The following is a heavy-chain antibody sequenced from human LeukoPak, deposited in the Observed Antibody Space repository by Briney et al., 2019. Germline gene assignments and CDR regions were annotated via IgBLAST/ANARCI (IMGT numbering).Heavy chain of an antibody. J-gene: IGHJ3*02. CDR1: GFTFSSYA. CDR2: ISYDGSNK. D-gene: IGHD2-21*02. V-gene: IGHV3-30-3*01. CDR3: ARDLLGDPPGI. Sequence: PGGSLRLSCAASGFTFSSYAMHWVRQAPGKGLEWVAVISYDGSNKYYADSVKGRFTISRDNSKNTLYLQMNSLRAEDTAVYYCARDLLGDPPGIWGQGTMVTVSS.